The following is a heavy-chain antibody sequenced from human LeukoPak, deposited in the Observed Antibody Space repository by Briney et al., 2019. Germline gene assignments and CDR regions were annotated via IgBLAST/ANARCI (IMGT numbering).Heavy chain of an antibody. D-gene: IGHD4-17*01. CDR3: ASTVTTPYYYYGMDV. CDR2: IYSGGST. Sequence: GGSLRLSCAASGFTVSSNYMSWVRQAPGKGLEWVSVIYSGGSTYYADSVKGRFTISRDDSKNTLYLQMNSLRAEDTAVYYCASTVTTPYYYYGMDVWGQGTTVTVSS. J-gene: IGHJ6*02. CDR1: GFTVSSNY. V-gene: IGHV3-66*01.